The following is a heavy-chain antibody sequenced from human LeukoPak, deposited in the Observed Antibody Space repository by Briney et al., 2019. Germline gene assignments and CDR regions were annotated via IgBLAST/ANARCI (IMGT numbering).Heavy chain of an antibody. V-gene: IGHV3-30*18. CDR3: AKDLSSVSSV. Sequence: GGSLRLSCAASGFTFSSYGMHWVRQAPGKGLEWVAVMAYDGSNKYYVDSVKGRFTISRDNSKNTRYLQMNSLRTEDTGVYYCAKDLSSVSSVWGKGTTVTVSS. CDR2: MAYDGSNK. J-gene: IGHJ6*04. D-gene: IGHD3-10*01. CDR1: GFTFSSYG.